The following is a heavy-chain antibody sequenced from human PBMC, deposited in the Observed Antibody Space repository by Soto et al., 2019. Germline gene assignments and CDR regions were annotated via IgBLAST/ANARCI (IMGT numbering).Heavy chain of an antibody. J-gene: IGHJ6*02. CDR2: ISAYNGNT. Sequence: GASVKVSCKASGYTFTSYAMHWVRQAPGQRLEWMGWISAYNGNTNYAQKLQGRVTMTTDTSTSTAYMELRSLRSDDTAVYYCARDSMVRGVIIPYGMDVWGQGTTVTVSS. D-gene: IGHD3-10*01. CDR1: GYTFTSYA. V-gene: IGHV1-18*01. CDR3: ARDSMVRGVIIPYGMDV.